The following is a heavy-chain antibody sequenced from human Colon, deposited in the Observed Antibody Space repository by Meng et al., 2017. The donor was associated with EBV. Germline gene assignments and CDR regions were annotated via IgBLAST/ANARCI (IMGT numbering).Heavy chain of an antibody. CDR1: GGSFSGYV. Sequence: QVLRKQLGAGLLKPSETLSLTCTVNGGSFSGYVWSWVRQPPGKGMEWIGEVSHPGSANYNPSLKSRVTISVDASEKQFSLRLTSVTAADSAVYYCARVPTTGYKDHWGQGTLVTVSS. D-gene: IGHD3-9*01. J-gene: IGHJ4*02. CDR2: VSHPGSA. V-gene: IGHV4-34*01. CDR3: ARVPTTGYKDH.